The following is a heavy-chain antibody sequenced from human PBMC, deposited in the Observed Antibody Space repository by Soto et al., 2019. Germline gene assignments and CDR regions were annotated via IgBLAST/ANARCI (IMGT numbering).Heavy chain of an antibody. CDR1: GFIFSKYG. Sequence: QVQLVESGGGVVQPGRSLRLSCAASGFIFSKYGMHWVRQAPGKGLEWVAVISYDGSNKYYAESVKGRFIISRDKSVNTLYLQMNSLRAEDTALYYCAKDLGSGKPYYYYAMDVWGQGTTVTVSS. D-gene: IGHD3-10*01. J-gene: IGHJ6*02. V-gene: IGHV3-30*18. CDR3: AKDLGSGKPYYYYAMDV. CDR2: ISYDGSNK.